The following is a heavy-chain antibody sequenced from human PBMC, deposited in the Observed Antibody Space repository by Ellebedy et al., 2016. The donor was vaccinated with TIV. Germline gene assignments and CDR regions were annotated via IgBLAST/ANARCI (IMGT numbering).Heavy chain of an antibody. J-gene: IGHJ5*02. V-gene: IGHV3-74*01. CDR2: LSSDGSYT. CDR3: ARDIPQRPNPARIDP. Sequence: PGGSLRLSCTASGFTFSSHSLHLVRQAPGKLLVWVSRLSSDGSYTSYPDSVKGRFTISRDNAKNTLYLQMNSLRAEETAVYYCARDIPQRPNPARIDPWGQGTLVTVSS. D-gene: IGHD1-1*01. CDR1: GFTFSSHS.